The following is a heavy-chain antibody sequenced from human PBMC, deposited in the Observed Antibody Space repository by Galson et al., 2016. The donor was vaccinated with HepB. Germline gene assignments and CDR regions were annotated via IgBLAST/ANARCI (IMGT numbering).Heavy chain of an antibody. CDR2: IDYSGST. CDR3: ASVPHRFGERYYFDY. CDR1: GGSISSGGYY. J-gene: IGHJ4*02. Sequence: TLSLTCTVSGGSISSGGYYWSWIRQHPGKGLEWIGYIDYSGSTDYIPALKSRVSISLDTPKNQFSLKLNSVTAADTAVYYCASVPHRFGERYYFDYWGRGILVTVSS. V-gene: IGHV4-31*03. D-gene: IGHD3-10*01.